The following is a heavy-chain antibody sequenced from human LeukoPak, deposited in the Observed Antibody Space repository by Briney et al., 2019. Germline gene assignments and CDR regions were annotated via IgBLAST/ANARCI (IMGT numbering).Heavy chain of an antibody. CDR3: ASDAIRPNVECS. D-gene: IGHD2-8*01. CDR2: ISSSSSYI. V-gene: IGHV3-21*01. J-gene: IGHJ5*02. CDR1: GFTFSSYS. Sequence: PGGSLRLSCAASGFTFSSYSMNWVRQAPGKGLEWVSSISSSSSYIYYADSVKGRFTISRDNAKNSLYLQMNSLRAEDTAVYYCASDAIRPNVECSWGQGTLVTVSS.